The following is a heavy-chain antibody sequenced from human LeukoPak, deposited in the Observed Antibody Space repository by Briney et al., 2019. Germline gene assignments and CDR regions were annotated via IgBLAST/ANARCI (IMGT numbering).Heavy chain of an antibody. CDR3: ARDKGSSWGFKSGWFDP. J-gene: IGHJ5*02. Sequence: SETLSLTCTLSGGSLRSHYWSWIRQPPGKALEWLGHIYYSGSTTYSPSLKSRLTISVDTSRNQFSLSLISVTAADTAVYYCARDKGSSWGFKSGWFDPWGQGTLVTVSS. D-gene: IGHD6-13*01. V-gene: IGHV4-59*11. CDR2: IYYSGST. CDR1: GGSLRSHY.